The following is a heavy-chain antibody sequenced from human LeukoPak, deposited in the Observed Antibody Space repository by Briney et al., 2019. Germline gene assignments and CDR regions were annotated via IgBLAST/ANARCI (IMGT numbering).Heavy chain of an antibody. CDR2: IYSGGST. J-gene: IGHJ4*02. CDR3: ARDRLHYDSLTGYPAD. Sequence: GGSLRLSCADSGFTVSSNYMRCVRQAPGKGLEWASVIYSGGSTHYADSVKGRFTISRDNSKNTLYLQMNSLRAEDTAVYYCARDRLHYDSLTGYPADWGQGTLVTVSS. V-gene: IGHV3-66*01. D-gene: IGHD3-9*01. CDR1: GFTVSSNY.